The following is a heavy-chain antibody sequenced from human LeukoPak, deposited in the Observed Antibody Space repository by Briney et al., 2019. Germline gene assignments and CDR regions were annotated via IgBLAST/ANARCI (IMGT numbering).Heavy chain of an antibody. CDR3: ARVPTAVDTAMVTAY. J-gene: IGHJ4*02. CDR2: MNPNSGNT. D-gene: IGHD5-18*01. CDR1: GYTFASHD. V-gene: IGHV1-8*01. Sequence: ASVKVSCKASGYTFASHDINWVRQATGQGLEWVGWMNPNSGNTGHAQKFQGRVTITADKSTSTAYMELSSLRSDDTAVYYCARVPTAVDTAMVTAYWGQGTLVTVSS.